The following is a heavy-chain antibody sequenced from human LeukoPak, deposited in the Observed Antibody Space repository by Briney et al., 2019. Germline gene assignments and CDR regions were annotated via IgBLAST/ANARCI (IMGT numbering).Heavy chain of an antibody. D-gene: IGHD3-10*01. CDR2: ISGSGGST. J-gene: IGHJ6*02. CDR3: AKAVGSGSYYLRVYYYGVDV. CDR1: GFTFSSYA. V-gene: IGHV3-23*01. Sequence: GGSLRLSCAASGFTFSSYAMSWVRQAPGKGLEWVSAISGSGGSTYYADSVKGRFTISRDNSKNTLYLQMNSLRAEDTAVYYCAKAVGSGSYYLRVYYYGVDVWGQGTTVTVSS.